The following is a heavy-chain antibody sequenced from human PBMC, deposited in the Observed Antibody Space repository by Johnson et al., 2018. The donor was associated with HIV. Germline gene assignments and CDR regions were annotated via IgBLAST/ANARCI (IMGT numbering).Heavy chain of an antibody. CDR1: GFTFDDYA. V-gene: IGHV3-9*01. J-gene: IGHJ3*02. CDR2: ISWNSDNI. CDR3: ARAYSYGTFEI. Sequence: VQLVESGGGLVQPGRSLKLSCAASGFTFDDYAMHWVRQTPGKGLEWVSGISWNSDNIAYADSVKGRFTIARDNAKHSLHLQMNSLRAEDTAVYYCARAYSYGTFEIWGQGTMVTVSS. D-gene: IGHD5-18*01.